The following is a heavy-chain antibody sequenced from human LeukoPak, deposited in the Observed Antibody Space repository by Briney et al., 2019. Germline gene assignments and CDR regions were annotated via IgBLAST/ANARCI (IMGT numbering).Heavy chain of an antibody. CDR2: IIPIFGIA. D-gene: IGHD2-15*01. CDR1: GGTFSIYA. V-gene: IGHV1-69*04. J-gene: IGHJ6*02. CDR3: ARDLHCSGGSCFSRYYYYYGMDV. Sequence: ASVKASCTASGGTFSIYAISWVRQAPGQGLGWMGRIIPIFGIANYAQKFQGRVTITADKSTSTAYMELSSLRSEDTAVYYCARDLHCSGGSCFSRYYYYYGMDVWGQGTTVTVSS.